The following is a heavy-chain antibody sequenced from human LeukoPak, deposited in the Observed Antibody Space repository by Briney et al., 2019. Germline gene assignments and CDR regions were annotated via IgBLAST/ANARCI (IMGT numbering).Heavy chain of an antibody. CDR3: ARAGRRAPSVSYGRGMGFDY. D-gene: IGHD5-18*01. CDR1: GFTFSDYY. CDR2: ISSSGSTI. Sequence: PGGSLRLSCAASGFTFSDYYMSWIRQAPGKGLEWVSYISSSGSTIYYADSVKGRFTISRDNAKNSLYLQMNSLRAEDTAVYYCARAGRRAPSVSYGRGMGFDYWGQGTLVTVSS. J-gene: IGHJ4*02. V-gene: IGHV3-11*01.